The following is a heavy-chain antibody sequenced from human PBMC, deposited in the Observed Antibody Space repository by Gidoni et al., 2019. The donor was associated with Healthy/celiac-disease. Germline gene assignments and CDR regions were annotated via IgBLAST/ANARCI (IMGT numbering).Heavy chain of an antibody. Sequence: QVQLVQSGAEVKKPGASVKVSCKVSGYTLTDLSMHWVRQAPGKGLEWMGGFDPEDGETIYAQKFQGRVTMTEDTSTDTAYMELSSLRSEDTAVYYCATVPQAEVVAATIHWYFDLWGRGTLVTVSS. CDR2: FDPEDGET. V-gene: IGHV1-24*01. CDR1: GYTLTDLS. CDR3: ATVPQAEVVAATIHWYFDL. J-gene: IGHJ2*01. D-gene: IGHD2-15*01.